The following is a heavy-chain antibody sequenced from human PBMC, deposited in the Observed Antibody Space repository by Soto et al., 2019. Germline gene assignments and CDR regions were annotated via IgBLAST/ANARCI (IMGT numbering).Heavy chain of an antibody. J-gene: IGHJ4*02. V-gene: IGHV4-59*08. CDR3: ARRYCSGGACYSAFDY. Sequence: SETLSLTCPVSGGTIRSYYWNWIRQPPGKGLEWIGYINYSGSTHYNPSLKSRVTISVDTSKNQFSLKLSSLTAADTALYYCARRYCSGGACYSAFDYWGQGTLVTVSS. D-gene: IGHD2-15*01. CDR2: INYSGST. CDR1: GGTIRSYY.